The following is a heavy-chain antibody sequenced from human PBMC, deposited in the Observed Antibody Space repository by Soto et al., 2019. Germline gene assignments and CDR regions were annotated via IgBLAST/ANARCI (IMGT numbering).Heavy chain of an antibody. Sequence: PGGSLRLSCAASGFTFDDYGMSWVRQAPGKGLEWVSGINWNGGSTGYADSVKGRFTISRDNAKNSLYLQMNSLRIEDTALYHCARIAVAAKYYYYYYYMDVWGKGTTVTVSS. J-gene: IGHJ6*03. V-gene: IGHV3-20*01. CDR2: INWNGGST. CDR1: GFTFDDYG. CDR3: ARIAVAAKYYYYYYYMDV. D-gene: IGHD6-19*01.